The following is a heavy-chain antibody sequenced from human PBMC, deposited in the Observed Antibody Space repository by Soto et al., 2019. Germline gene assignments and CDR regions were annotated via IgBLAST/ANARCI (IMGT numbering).Heavy chain of an antibody. CDR2: ISYHGNDK. J-gene: IGHJ5*02. CDR1: GFTFSSYG. V-gene: IGHV3-30*18. Sequence: QVQLVESWGGVVQPGRSLRLSCAASGFTFSSYGMHWVRQAPGKGLEWVAVISYHGNDKYYADSVKGRFTISRDNFKSTLYLQMSCLRAEDWAIYFCSKDLLHNTLPTCGSWGQGTLVTVSS. CDR3: SKDLLHNTLPTCGS. D-gene: IGHD2-15*01.